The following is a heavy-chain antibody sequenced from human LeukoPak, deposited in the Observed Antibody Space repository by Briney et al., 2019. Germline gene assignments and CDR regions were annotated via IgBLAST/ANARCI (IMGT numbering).Heavy chain of an antibody. CDR1: GFRFSSYA. V-gene: IGHV3-23*01. J-gene: IGHJ5*02. CDR2: ISGSGGST. CDR3: ARRVATVDSYNWFDP. Sequence: GGSLRLSCAASGFRFSSYALTWIRQTPGKGLEWVSAISGSGGSTYYADSVKGRFTISRDNSKNTLYLQMNSLRAEDTAVYYCARRVATVDSYNWFDPWGQGTLVAVSS. D-gene: IGHD5-12*01.